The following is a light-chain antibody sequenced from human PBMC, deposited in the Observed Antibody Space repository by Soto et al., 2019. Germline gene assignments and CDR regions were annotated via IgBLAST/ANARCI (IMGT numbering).Light chain of an antibody. V-gene: IGKV3-11*01. Sequence: LTQSPATLSFSPGERATLSCSASQSGCIYLAWYQQKPCQAPRLLIADAFQRATGIPARFSGSGSETDFTLTNTSLGPEDFAVYYWQQRSNCSPTFTFGPGTNVDMK. J-gene: IGKJ3*01. CDR3: QQRSNCSPTFT. CDR1: QSGCIY. CDR2: DAF.